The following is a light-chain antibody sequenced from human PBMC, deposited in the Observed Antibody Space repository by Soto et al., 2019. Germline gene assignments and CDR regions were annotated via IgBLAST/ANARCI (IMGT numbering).Light chain of an antibody. Sequence: EIVLTQSPGTLSLSPGERATLSCRASQGVRSNFLAWYQQKPGQAPRLLIYGASNRATGIPDRFSGSGSGTDFTLTITRLEPEDFAMYYCQRYARLGRFGQGTRWIP. CDR2: GAS. CDR3: QRYARLGR. J-gene: IGKJ1*01. V-gene: IGKV3-20*01. CDR1: QGVRSNF.